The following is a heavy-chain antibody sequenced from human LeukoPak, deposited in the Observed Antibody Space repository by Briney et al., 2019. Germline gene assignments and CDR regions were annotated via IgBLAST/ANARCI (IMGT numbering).Heavy chain of an antibody. V-gene: IGHV3-9*01. CDR3: AKDILPADTAFECFDL. CDR2: ISWNSGSI. D-gene: IGHD5-18*01. Sequence: GGSLRLSCAASGFTFSSYSMNWVRQAPGKGLEWVSGISWNSGSIGYADSVKGRFTISRDNAKNSLYLQMNSLRAEDTALYYCAKDILPADTAFECFDLWGRGTLVTVSS. J-gene: IGHJ2*01. CDR1: GFTFSSYS.